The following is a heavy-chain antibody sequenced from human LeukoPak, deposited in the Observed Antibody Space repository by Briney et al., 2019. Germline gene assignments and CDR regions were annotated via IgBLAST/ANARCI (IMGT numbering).Heavy chain of an antibody. J-gene: IGHJ5*02. CDR1: GGSISSYY. Sequence: PSETLSLTCTVSGGSISSYYWSWIRQPPGKGLEWIGYMYYSGSTNYNPSLKSRVTISLDTAKNHLSLKLTSVTAEDTAVYYCARDNSVRDEAWWFNPWGQGTLVTVSS. D-gene: IGHD5-24*01. CDR2: MYYSGST. CDR3: ARDNSVRDEAWWFNP. V-gene: IGHV4-59*01.